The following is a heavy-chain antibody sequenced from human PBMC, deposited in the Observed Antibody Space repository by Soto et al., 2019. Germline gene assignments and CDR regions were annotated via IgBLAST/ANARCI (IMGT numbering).Heavy chain of an antibody. V-gene: IGHV4-59*01. D-gene: IGHD3-10*01. CDR1: GGSISTYY. CDR3: AAMAARGY. CDR2: IYYSGST. Sequence: QVQLQESGPGLVKPSETLSLTCTVSGGSISTYYWSWIRQPPGKGLEWIGYIYYSGSTNYNPSLKSRVTISVDTCKSQFSLKLSSVTAADTAVYYCAAMAARGYWGQGALVTVSS. J-gene: IGHJ4*02.